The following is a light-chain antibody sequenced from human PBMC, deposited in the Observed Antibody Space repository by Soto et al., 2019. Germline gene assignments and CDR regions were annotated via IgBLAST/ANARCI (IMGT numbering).Light chain of an antibody. CDR3: QQYGSTPRT. Sequence: EIVLKQSPGTLSLSPGERASLSCRASQSVSNNYLAWYQQKSGQAPSLLIYDVSRRATGIPESFSGSGSGTDFTLIISRLEPEDFAVYYGQQYGSTPRTFGQGTKVEI. J-gene: IGKJ1*01. V-gene: IGKV3-20*01. CDR1: QSVSNNY. CDR2: DVS.